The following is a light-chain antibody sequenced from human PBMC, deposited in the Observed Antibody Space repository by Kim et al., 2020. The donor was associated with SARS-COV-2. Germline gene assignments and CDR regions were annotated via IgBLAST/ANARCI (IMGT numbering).Light chain of an antibody. CDR3: QQYNNWPPWS. CDR2: AAS. V-gene: IGKV3-15*01. Sequence: EIVMTQSPATLSVSPGERATLSCRANQSISSNLAWYQQKPGQAPRLLIFAASSRATGIPARFSGSGSGTDFTLTVSSLQSEDFAVYYCQQYNNWPPWSFSQGTKVDIK. CDR1: QSISSN. J-gene: IGKJ1*01.